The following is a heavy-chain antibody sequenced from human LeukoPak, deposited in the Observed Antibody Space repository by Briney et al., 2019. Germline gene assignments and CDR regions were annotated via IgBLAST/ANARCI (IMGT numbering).Heavy chain of an antibody. CDR3: TTDGMTTVNTRPISQKYYYYYYYMDV. Sequence: GGSLRLSCAASGFTFSNAWMSWVRQAPGKGLEWVGRIKSKTDGGTTDYAAPVKGRFTISRDDSKNTLYLQMNSLKTEDTAVYYCTTDGMTTVNTRPISQKYYYYYYYMDVWGKGTTVTVSS. CDR1: GFTFSNAW. V-gene: IGHV3-15*01. CDR2: IKSKTDGGTT. J-gene: IGHJ6*03. D-gene: IGHD4-11*01.